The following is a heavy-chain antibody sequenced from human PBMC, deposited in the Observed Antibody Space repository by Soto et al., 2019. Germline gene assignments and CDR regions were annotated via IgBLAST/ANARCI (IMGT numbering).Heavy chain of an antibody. V-gene: IGHV3-64D*08. CDR2: ISSNGGSI. Sequence: GGSLRLSCSASGFTFSSYALHWVRQAPGKGLEYVSGISSNGGSIFYADSVKGRFTTSRDNSKNILYLQMTGLRADDTAVYSCVKDRFGGTSGYFDSWGQGTLVTVSS. D-gene: IGHD2-15*01. J-gene: IGHJ4*02. CDR3: VKDRFGGTSGYFDS. CDR1: GFTFSSYA.